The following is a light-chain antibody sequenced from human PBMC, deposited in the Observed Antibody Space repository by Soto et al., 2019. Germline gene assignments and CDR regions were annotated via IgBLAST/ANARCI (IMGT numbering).Light chain of an antibody. CDR1: QNLSRN. J-gene: IGKJ2*01. CDR3: QQYDNWPHT. CDR2: GAS. V-gene: IGKV3-15*01. Sequence: EMVMTQSPATLSVSPGERATLSCRASQNLSRNLAWYQQQPGQAPRLLIYGASTRATGIPARFSGSGSGTDLTLTISSPQSEAFAVYYCQQYDNWPHTFGQGTKLELK.